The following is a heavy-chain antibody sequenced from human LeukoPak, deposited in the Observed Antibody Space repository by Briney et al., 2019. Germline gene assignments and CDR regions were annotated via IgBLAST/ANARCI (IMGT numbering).Heavy chain of an antibody. Sequence: SVKVSCKAPGFIFSRSAVQWVRQARGQRLERIGWIVVSSGNTNYAQKFQERVTMTRDMSTGTAYMELSSLRSEDTAVYYCAAGNYYDSSGYYPYAFDIWGQGTMVTVSS. CDR3: AAGNYYDSSGYYPYAFDI. CDR2: IVVSSGNT. D-gene: IGHD3-22*01. J-gene: IGHJ3*02. CDR1: GFIFSRSA. V-gene: IGHV1-58*01.